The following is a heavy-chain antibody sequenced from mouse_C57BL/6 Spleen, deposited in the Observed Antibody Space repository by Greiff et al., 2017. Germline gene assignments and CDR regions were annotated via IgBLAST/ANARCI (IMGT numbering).Heavy chain of an antibody. V-gene: IGHV5-9-1*02. CDR1: GFTFSSYA. CDR2: ISSGGEYI. CDR3: TRGDYEDYYAIDY. D-gene: IGHD2-4*01. Sequence: VQLKESGEGLVKPGGSLKLSCAASGFTFSSYAMSWVRQTPEKRLEWVAYISSGGEYIYYADTVKGRFTISRDNARNTLYLQMSSLKSEDTAMYYCTRGDYEDYYAIDYWGQGTSVTVSS. J-gene: IGHJ4*01.